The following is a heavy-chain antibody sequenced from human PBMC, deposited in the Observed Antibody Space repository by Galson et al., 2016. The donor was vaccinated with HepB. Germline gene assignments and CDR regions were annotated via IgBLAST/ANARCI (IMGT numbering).Heavy chain of an antibody. V-gene: IGHV4-4*07. J-gene: IGHJ4*02. Sequence: VSGDSVSRDYWSWIRQPAGKGMEWLGRIYSGGSATYNPSLKSRVTMSIDTSKNHFSLQLTSVTAADTALYYCARDQGSGNYYRGASWGQGILVSVTS. CDR2: IYSGGSA. CDR1: GDSVSRDY. D-gene: IGHD3-10*01. CDR3: ARDQGSGNYYRGAS.